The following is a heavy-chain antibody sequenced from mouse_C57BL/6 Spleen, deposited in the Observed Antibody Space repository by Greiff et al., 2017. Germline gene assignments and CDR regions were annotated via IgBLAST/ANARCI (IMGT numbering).Heavy chain of an antibody. J-gene: IGHJ2*01. CDR1: GYTFTSYG. Sequence: VQLQQPGAELVKPGASVKMSYKASGYTFTSYGITWVKQRPGQGLEWIGEIYPGSGSTNYNEKFKSKATLTVDTSSSTAYMQLSSLTSEDSAVYYCANTYYSNSYYFDYRGQGTTLSVAS. D-gene: IGHD2-5*01. CDR3: ANTYYSNSYYFDY. V-gene: IGHV1-55*01. CDR2: IYPGSGST.